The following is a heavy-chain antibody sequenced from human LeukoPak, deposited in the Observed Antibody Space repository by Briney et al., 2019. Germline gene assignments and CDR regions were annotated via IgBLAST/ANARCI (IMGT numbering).Heavy chain of an antibody. CDR1: GGSFSGYY. D-gene: IGHD3-22*01. V-gene: IGHV4-34*01. CDR2: FNHSGRT. Sequence: SETLSLTCAVYGGSFSGYYWTWIRQPPGKGLEWIGEFNHSGRTNYNPSLKSRVTISADTSKKQFSLKLSSVTAADTAVYYCAINYYDTTGYFYADYFDYWGQGTLVTVSS. J-gene: IGHJ4*02. CDR3: AINYYDTTGYFYADYFDY.